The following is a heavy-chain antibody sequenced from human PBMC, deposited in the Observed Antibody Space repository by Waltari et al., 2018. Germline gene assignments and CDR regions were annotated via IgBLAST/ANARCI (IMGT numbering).Heavy chain of an antibody. CDR1: GFDFHGYW. J-gene: IGHJ4*02. CDR3: ARSGLVSAFDY. Sequence: EVQLVESGGGLVQPGGSLRLSCVASGFDFHGYWMGWFRQAPGKRREWVANINEDGTKEFYVEALKGRVTISRDNAKNSVYLQTTSLRAEDTALYYCARSGLVSAFDYWGQGSLVTVAS. D-gene: IGHD3-9*01. CDR2: INEDGTKE. V-gene: IGHV3-7*01.